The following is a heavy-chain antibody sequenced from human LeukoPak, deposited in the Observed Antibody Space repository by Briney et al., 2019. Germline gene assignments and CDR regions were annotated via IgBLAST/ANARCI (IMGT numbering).Heavy chain of an antibody. CDR3: ARASLWPEGLGTDY. D-gene: IGHD3-10*01. CDR2: TSAYNGNT. CDR1: GYTFTSYG. Sequence: ASVKVSCKASGYTFTSYGISWVRQAPGQGLEWMGWTSAYNGNTNYAQKLQGRVTMTTDTSTSTAYMELRSLRSDDTAVYYCARASLWPEGLGTDYWGQGTLVTVSS. J-gene: IGHJ4*02. V-gene: IGHV1-18*01.